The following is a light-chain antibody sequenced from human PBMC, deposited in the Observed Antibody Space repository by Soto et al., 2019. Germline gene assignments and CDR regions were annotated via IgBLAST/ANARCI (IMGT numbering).Light chain of an antibody. CDR2: AAS. V-gene: IGKV1-9*01. J-gene: IGKJ2*01. CDR3: LQINSYPYT. CDR1: QGITTY. Sequence: IQLTESPSSLPASVGDRVTITCRASQGITTYLAWYQQKPGKAPKLLIYAASALQSGVPSRFSCSGSGTDFTLTISSLQPEDFATYYCLQINSYPYTFGQGTKVDIK.